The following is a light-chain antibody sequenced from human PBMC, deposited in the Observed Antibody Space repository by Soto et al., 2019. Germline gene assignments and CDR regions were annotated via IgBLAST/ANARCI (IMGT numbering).Light chain of an antibody. CDR2: DVS. Sequence: QSALTQPRSVSGSPGQSVTISCTGTSSDVGGYNYVSWYQQHPGKVPKLMIYDVSKRPSGVPDRFSGSKSGNTASLTISGLQADDEADYYCSSYAGSYTYVVLGGGTKLTVL. CDR1: SSDVGGYNY. J-gene: IGLJ2*01. V-gene: IGLV2-11*01. CDR3: SSYAGSYTYVV.